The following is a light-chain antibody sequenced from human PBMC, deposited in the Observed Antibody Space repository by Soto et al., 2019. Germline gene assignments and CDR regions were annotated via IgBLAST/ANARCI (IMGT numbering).Light chain of an antibody. CDR3: QQYGSSLPIT. V-gene: IGKV3-20*01. Sequence: EIVLTQSPGTLSLSPGERATLSCRASQSVSSSYLAWYQQKPGQAPRLLIYGASSRATGIPDRFSGSGPGTDFTLTISRLEPEDFSVYYCQQYGSSLPITFGQVTRL. J-gene: IGKJ5*01. CDR2: GAS. CDR1: QSVSSSY.